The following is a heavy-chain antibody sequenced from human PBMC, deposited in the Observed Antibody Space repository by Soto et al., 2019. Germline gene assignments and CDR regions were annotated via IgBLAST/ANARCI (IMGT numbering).Heavy chain of an antibody. Sequence: QVQLVQSGAEVKKPGSSMKVSCKVSGDTLSTYTISWVRQAPGQGLEWMGRIIPILGLPNNSQKFQGRVTITADKSTSTSYLELTVLRSEDTVVYYCAFAVNAGLVYFSNCGQGTPVTVSS. CDR3: AFAVNAGLVYFSN. D-gene: IGHD2-8*01. CDR1: GDTLSTYT. J-gene: IGHJ1*01. CDR2: IIPILGLP. V-gene: IGHV1-69*02.